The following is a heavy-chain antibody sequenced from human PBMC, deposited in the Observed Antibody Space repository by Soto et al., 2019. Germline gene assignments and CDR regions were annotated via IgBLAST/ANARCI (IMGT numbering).Heavy chain of an antibody. CDR1: GFTFSSYA. CDR2: ISGSGGST. CDR3: AKGHCTNGVCYTFLDY. Sequence: EVQLLESGGGLVQPGGSLRLSCAASGFTFSSYAMSWVRQAPGKGLEWVSAISGSGGSTYYADSVKGRFTISRDNSKNTLYLQMNSLRAEDTAVYYCAKGHCTNGVCYTFLDYWGHGTLVTVSS. V-gene: IGHV3-23*01. J-gene: IGHJ4*01. D-gene: IGHD2-8*01.